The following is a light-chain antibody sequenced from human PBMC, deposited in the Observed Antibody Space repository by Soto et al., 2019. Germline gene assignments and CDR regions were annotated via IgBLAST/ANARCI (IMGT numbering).Light chain of an antibody. Sequence: QAASVSGSPGQSITISCTGTSSDVGGFNYVSWYQQHPGKAPKLMIYDVTNRPSGVSYRFSGPKSGNTASLTISGLQAEDEADYYCNSYTSSSTYVFGTGTKLTVL. CDR1: SSDVGGFNY. J-gene: IGLJ1*01. CDR3: NSYTSSSTYV. CDR2: DVT. V-gene: IGLV2-14*03.